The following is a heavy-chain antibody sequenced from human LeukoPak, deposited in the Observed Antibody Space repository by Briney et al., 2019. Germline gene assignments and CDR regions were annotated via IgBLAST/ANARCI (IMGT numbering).Heavy chain of an antibody. CDR3: AKAQTVTTIDY. Sequence: GGSLRLSCAVSGLNITTNYITWVRQAPRKGLERVSIIYSGGNKYYADSVKGRFTISRDNSKNTLYLQMNSLRAEDTAVYYCAKAQTVTTIDYWGQGTLVTVSS. D-gene: IGHD4-11*01. V-gene: IGHV3-66*02. CDR2: IYSGGNK. CDR1: GLNITTNY. J-gene: IGHJ4*02.